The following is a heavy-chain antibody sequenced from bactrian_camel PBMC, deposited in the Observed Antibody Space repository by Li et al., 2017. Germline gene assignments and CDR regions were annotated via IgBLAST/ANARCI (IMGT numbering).Heavy chain of an antibody. D-gene: IGHD6*01. CDR1: GFTFSSYA. Sequence: VQLVESGGGLVQPGGSLKLSCAASGFTFSSYAMFWVRQAPGRGLEWVSAINSGGGSTYYADSVKGRFTISRDNAKNTLYLQLNSLKTEDTAMYYCPTTNGGSWYWGYNYWGQGTQVTVS. CDR2: INSGGGST. CDR3: PTTNGGSWYWGYNY. J-gene: IGHJ4*01. V-gene: IGHV3S31*01.